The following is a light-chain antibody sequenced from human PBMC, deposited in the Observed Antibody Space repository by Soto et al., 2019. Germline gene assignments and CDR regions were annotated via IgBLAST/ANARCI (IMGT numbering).Light chain of an antibody. Sequence: EIVLTQSPGTLSLSPGERATLSCRASQSVSNNYLTWYQQKPGQAPRFLIYGGSSRATGIPDRFSGSGSGTDFTLTISRLEPEDFAVYYCQQYGSSPLTFGGGTKVEIK. V-gene: IGKV3-20*01. CDR3: QQYGSSPLT. CDR1: QSVSNNY. CDR2: GGS. J-gene: IGKJ4*01.